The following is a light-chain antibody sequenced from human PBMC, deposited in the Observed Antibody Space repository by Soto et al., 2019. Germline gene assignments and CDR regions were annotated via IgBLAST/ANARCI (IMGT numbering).Light chain of an antibody. CDR3: HQYVSSWT. V-gene: IGKV3-20*01. CDR1: QSVSSSY. J-gene: IGKJ1*01. CDR2: GAS. Sequence: EIVLTQSPGTLSLSPGERATLSCRASQSVSSSYLAWYQQKPGQAPRLLIYGASSRATGIPDRFSGSGSGTDFTLTISRLEPEDFAVYYCHQYVSSWTFGQGTNVDI.